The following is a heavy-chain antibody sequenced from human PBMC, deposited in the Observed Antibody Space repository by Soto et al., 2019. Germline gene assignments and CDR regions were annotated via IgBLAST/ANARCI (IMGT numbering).Heavy chain of an antibody. CDR1: GGSISNSF. J-gene: IGHJ4*01. D-gene: IGHD1-26*01. CDR2: ISYKTNA. V-gene: IGHV4-59*08. Sequence: PSETLSLTCTVSGGSISNSFWSWIRQPPGKGLEWIGYISYKTNASYNPSLKSRVTISIDTSRNQFSLKLTSVTAADTAVYYCARHGAPGTYSACFDHWGHGALVTVAS. CDR3: ARHGAPGTYSACFDH.